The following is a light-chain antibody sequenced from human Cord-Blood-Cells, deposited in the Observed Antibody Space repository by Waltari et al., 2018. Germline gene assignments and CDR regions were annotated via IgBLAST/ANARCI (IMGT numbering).Light chain of an antibody. CDR1: SSDVGGYNY. CDR3: SSYTSSSTWV. J-gene: IGLJ3*02. Sequence: QSALTQPASVSRSPGQSITISCTGTSSDVGGYNYVSWYQQHPGKAPKLMIYDVSNRTSGVSNRFSGSKSGNTASLTISGLQAEDEADYYCSSYTSSSTWVFGGGTKLTVL. V-gene: IGLV2-14*03. CDR2: DVS.